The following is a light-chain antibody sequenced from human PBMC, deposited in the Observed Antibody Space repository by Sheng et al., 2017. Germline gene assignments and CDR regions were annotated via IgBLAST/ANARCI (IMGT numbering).Light chain of an antibody. CDR1: RGSISTNY. CDR3: QSYDDDKRVV. CDR2: RIT. Sequence: NFMLTQPHSVSESPGKTVTLSCTRTRGSISTNYVQWYQHRPGRSPTLSSMRITIGSLGSPSGSLAPSTVPPTLPPSPSSGLKTEDEADYYCQSYDDDKRVVFGGGTRTDRP. J-gene: IGLJ2*01. V-gene: IGLV6-57*01.